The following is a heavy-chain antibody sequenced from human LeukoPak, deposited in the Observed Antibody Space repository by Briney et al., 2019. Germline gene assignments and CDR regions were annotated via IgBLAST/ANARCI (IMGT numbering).Heavy chain of an antibody. CDR2: ISVRSNYR. J-gene: IGHJ4*02. V-gene: IGHV3-21*01. CDR1: GFTFNSYA. CDR3: VRLRRNNDRSGYYYYYDY. Sequence: GGSLRLSCAASGFTFNSYAMTWVRQAPGKGLEWVSSISVRSNYRYYADSVRGRFTISRDDARDSLFLQMNSLRAEDTAVYFCVRLRRNNDRSGYYYYYDYWGQGTLVTVSS. D-gene: IGHD3-22*01.